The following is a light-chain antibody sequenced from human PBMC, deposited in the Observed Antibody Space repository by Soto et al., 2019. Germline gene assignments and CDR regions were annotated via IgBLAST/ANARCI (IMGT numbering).Light chain of an antibody. CDR2: KAS. CDR3: QQYNSPWWT. CDR1: QSISSW. Sequence: DIQMTQSPSTLSASVGDRVTITCRASQSISSWLAWYQQKPGKAPKLLIYKASSLDSGVPSRFSGSGSGTAFTLTISSLQPDDFATYYCQQYNSPWWTFGQGTKVELK. J-gene: IGKJ1*01. V-gene: IGKV1-5*03.